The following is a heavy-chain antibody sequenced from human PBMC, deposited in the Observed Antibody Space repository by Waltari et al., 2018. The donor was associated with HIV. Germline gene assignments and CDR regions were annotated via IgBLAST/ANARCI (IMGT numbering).Heavy chain of an antibody. V-gene: IGHV4-39*01. CDR1: RGSISSSRYS. CDR3: ARRSYYDSSGYYLDD. Sequence: QLQLQESGPGLVKPSETLSLTCTFYRGSISSSRYSWGWIRQPQGKGLEWIGNIYYSGSTSYNPALKSRGTISVDTSKNQFALKRSSVTAADTAVYYCARRSYYDSSGYYLDDWGQGTLVTVAS. D-gene: IGHD3-22*01. J-gene: IGHJ4*02. CDR2: IYYSGST.